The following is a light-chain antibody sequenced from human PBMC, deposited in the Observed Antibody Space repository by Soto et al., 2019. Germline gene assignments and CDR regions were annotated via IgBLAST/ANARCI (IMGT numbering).Light chain of an antibody. J-gene: IGKJ2*01. CDR3: LQDYNYPHT. Sequence: AIQMTQSPSSLSASVGDSFTINCRASQAIRNELGWYQQKPGKAPKLLIYAASTLQSGVSSRFSGSGSGTDFTLTISSLQPEDFATYYCLQDYNYPHTFGQGTKVDIK. V-gene: IGKV1-6*01. CDR2: AAS. CDR1: QAIRNE.